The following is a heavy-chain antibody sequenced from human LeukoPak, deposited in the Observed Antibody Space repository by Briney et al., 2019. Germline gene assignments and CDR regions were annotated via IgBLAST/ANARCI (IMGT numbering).Heavy chain of an antibody. D-gene: IGHD3-10*01. J-gene: IGHJ4*02. CDR3: ARGPGKASFDY. CDR2: IFSGGST. CDR1: GFTFSSYW. Sequence: PGGSLRLSCAASGFTFSSYWMSWVRQAPGKGLEWVSVIFSGGSTYYADSVKGRFTISRDKSNNTLYLQMNSLRAEDTAVYYCARGPGKASFDYWGQGTLVTVSS. V-gene: IGHV3-53*01.